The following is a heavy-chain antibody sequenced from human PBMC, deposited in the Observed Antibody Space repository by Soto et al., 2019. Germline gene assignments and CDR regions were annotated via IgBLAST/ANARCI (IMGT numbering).Heavy chain of an antibody. V-gene: IGHV4-34*01. Sequence: LSLTCAVYGGSFSGYYWSWIRQPPGKGLEWIGEINHSGSTNYNPSLKSRVTISVDTSKNQFSLKLSSVTAADTAVYYCARAGYGSGSPETFDYWGQGTLVT. CDR1: GGSFSGYY. CDR3: ARAGYGSGSPETFDY. CDR2: INHSGST. D-gene: IGHD3-10*01. J-gene: IGHJ4*02.